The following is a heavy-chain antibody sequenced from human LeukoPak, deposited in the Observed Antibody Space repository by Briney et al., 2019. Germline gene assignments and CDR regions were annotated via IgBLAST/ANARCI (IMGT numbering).Heavy chain of an antibody. V-gene: IGHV4-31*03. J-gene: IGHJ5*02. CDR3: ARDTLSGWLNWFDP. CDR2: IYYSGST. CDR1: GGSIRSGGYY. Sequence: PSETLSLTCTVSGGSIRSGGYYWSWIRQHPGKGLEWIGYIYYSGSTYYNPSLKSRVTISVDTSKNQFSLKLSSVTAADTAVYYCARDTLSGWLNWFDPWGQGTLVTVSS. D-gene: IGHD6-19*01.